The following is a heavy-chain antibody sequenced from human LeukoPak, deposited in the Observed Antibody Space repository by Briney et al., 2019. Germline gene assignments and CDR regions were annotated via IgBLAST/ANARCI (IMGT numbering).Heavy chain of an antibody. D-gene: IGHD3-3*01. CDR1: GGSIRSHY. Sequence: SETLSLTCTVSGGSIRSHYWSWIRQPAGKGLEWIGRIYPTGSANYNHSLRSRVIMSEDMSKNHPSLSLKSVTAADTAVYYCAREGGLTMSEVSPLDFWGQGTLVTVSS. V-gene: IGHV4-4*07. CDR2: IYPTGSA. CDR3: AREGGLTMSEVSPLDF. J-gene: IGHJ4*02.